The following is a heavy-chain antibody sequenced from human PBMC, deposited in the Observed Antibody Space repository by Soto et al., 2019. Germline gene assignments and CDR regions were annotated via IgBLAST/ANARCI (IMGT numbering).Heavy chain of an antibody. D-gene: IGHD2-2*01. CDR2: ISGGGDAP. V-gene: IGHV3-23*01. J-gene: IGHJ2*01. Sequence: EVQLLESGGGLVQPGGSLRLSCSGSGFTFINYAMNWVRQAPGKGLEWVSTISGGGDAPFFADSVRGRFTISRDNSKNTVTQQMNHLGVDDTAVSFCARNVPGSTSRPDPWYFDPWGRGTLVTVSS. CDR1: GFTFINYA. CDR3: ARNVPGSTSRPDPWYFDP.